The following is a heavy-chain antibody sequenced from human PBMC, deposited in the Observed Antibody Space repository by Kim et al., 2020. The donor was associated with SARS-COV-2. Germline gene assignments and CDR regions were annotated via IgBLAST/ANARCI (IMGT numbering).Heavy chain of an antibody. V-gene: IGHV3-49*03. D-gene: IGHD2-2*01. J-gene: IGHJ4*02. CDR3: ARKVDIVVVTSDY. CDR2: IRSKAYGGTT. Sequence: GGSLRLSCTASGFTFGDYAMSWFRQAPGKGLEWVGFIRSKAYGGTTEYAASVKGRFTISRDDSKSIAYLQMNSLKTEDTAVYYCARKVDIVVVTSDYWGQGTLVTVSS. CDR1: GFTFGDYA.